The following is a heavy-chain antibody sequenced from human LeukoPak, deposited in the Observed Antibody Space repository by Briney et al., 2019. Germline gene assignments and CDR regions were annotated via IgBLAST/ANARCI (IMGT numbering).Heavy chain of an antibody. CDR2: IKQDGSEK. D-gene: IGHD4-17*01. Sequence: GGSLRLSCAASGXTFSNYWMNWVRQAPGKGQEWVANIKQDGSEKYYVDSLKGRFTISRDNAKNSLYLQMNSLRAEDTAVYYCARGYGDYAHWFDPWGQGTLVTVSS. V-gene: IGHV3-7*04. J-gene: IGHJ5*02. CDR1: GXTFSNYW. CDR3: ARGYGDYAHWFDP.